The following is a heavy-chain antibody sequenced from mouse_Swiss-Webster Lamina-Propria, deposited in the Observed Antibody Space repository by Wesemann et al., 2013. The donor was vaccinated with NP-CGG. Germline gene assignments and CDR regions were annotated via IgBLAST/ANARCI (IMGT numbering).Heavy chain of an antibody. D-gene: IGHD1-1*01. Sequence: NNHATYYAESVKGRFTISRDDSKSSVYLQMNSLRAEDTGIYYCTRRGSSYPAWFAYWGQGTLVTVSA. CDR2: NNHAT. J-gene: IGHJ3*01. V-gene: IGHV6-6*01. CDR3: TRRGSSYPAWFAY.